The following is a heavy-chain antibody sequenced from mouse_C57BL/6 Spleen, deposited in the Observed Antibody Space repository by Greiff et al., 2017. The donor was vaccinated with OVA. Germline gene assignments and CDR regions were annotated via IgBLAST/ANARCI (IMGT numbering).Heavy chain of an antibody. D-gene: IGHD2-5*01. J-gene: IGHJ3*01. CDR1: GYTFTSYW. V-gene: IGHV1-50*01. CDR2: IDPSDSYT. CDR3: ARWSNSWFAY. Sequence: QVQLQQSGAELVKPGASVKLSCKASGYTFTSYWMQWVKQRPGQGLEWIGEIDPSDSYTNYNQKFKGKATLTVDTSSSTAYMQLSSLTSEDSAVYYCARWSNSWFAYWGQGTLVTVSA.